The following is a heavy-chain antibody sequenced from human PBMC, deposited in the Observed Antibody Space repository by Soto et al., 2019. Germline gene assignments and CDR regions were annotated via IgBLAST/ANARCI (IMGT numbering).Heavy chain of an antibody. Sequence: GGSLRLSCAASGFTFSDYYMSWIRQAPGKGLEWVSFISTTGSFTNCADSLKGRFTISRDNAKNSLYLQINSLRGDDTAVYYCARAQWELDYWGQGTLVTV. J-gene: IGHJ4*02. CDR1: GFTFSDYY. V-gene: IGHV3-11*06. CDR2: ISTTGSFT. CDR3: ARAQWELDY. D-gene: IGHD1-26*01.